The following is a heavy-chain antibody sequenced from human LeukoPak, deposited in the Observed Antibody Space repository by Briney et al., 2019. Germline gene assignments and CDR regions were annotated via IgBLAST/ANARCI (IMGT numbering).Heavy chain of an antibody. Sequence: SETLSLTCTVSGGSISSGSYYWSWIRQPAGKGLEWIWRFYTSGGTNYNPSLKSRVTILVDTSKNQFSLKLSSVTAADTAVYYCARGISSGWFYDAFDIWGQGTMVTVSS. J-gene: IGHJ3*02. CDR3: ARGISSGWFYDAFDI. CDR1: GGSISSGSYY. D-gene: IGHD6-19*01. V-gene: IGHV4-61*02. CDR2: FYTSGGT.